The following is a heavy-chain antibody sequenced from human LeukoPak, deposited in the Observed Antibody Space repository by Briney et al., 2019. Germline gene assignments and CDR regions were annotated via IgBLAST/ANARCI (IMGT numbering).Heavy chain of an antibody. CDR1: GFTFSSYA. CDR2: ISGSGGST. CDR3: TTLWFAELPTFDY. Sequence: GGSLRLSCAASGFTFSSYAMSWVRQAPGKGLEWVSAISGSGGSTYYADSVEGRVTISRDNSKNTLYLQMNSLRAEDTAVYYCTTLWFAELPTFDYWGQGTLVTVSS. D-gene: IGHD3-10*01. J-gene: IGHJ4*02. V-gene: IGHV3-23*01.